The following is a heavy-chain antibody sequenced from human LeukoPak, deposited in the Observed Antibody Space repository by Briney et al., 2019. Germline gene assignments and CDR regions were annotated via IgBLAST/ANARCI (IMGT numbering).Heavy chain of an antibody. CDR3: ARVFLGGSEPYFDY. CDR2: IIPILGIA. Sequence: ASVKVSCKASGGTFSSYTISWVRQAPGQGLEWMGRIIPILGIANYAQKFQGRVTMTTDTSTSTAYMELRSLRSDDTAVYYCARVFLGGSEPYFDYWGQGTLVTVSS. D-gene: IGHD2-15*01. V-gene: IGHV1-69*02. J-gene: IGHJ4*02. CDR1: GGTFSSYT.